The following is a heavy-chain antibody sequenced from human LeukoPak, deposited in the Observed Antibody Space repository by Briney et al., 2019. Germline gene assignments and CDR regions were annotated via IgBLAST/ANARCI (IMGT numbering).Heavy chain of an antibody. D-gene: IGHD6-13*01. CDR2: IYYSGST. J-gene: IGHJ4*02. V-gene: IGHV4-59*01. Sequence: PSETLSLTCTISGVSFNNFYWNWIRQPPGKGLEWIGYIYYSGSTNYNPSLKSRVTISVDTSKNQFSLKLSSVTAADTAVYYCARGIGGQQLVRDYWGQGTLVTVSS. CDR1: GVSFNNFY. CDR3: ARGIGGQQLVRDY.